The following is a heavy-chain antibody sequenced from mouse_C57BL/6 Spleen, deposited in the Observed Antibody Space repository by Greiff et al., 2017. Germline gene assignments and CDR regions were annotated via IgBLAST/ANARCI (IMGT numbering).Heavy chain of an antibody. J-gene: IGHJ4*01. CDR3: ARRGLFYAMDY. V-gene: IGHV1-54*01. Sequence: QVHVKQSGAELVRPGTSVKVSCKASGYAFTNYLIEWVKQRPGQGLEWIGVINPGSGGTNYNEKFKGKATLTADKSSSTAYMQPSSLTSDDSAVYFCARRGLFYAMDYWGQGTSVTVSS. D-gene: IGHD2-3*01. CDR2: INPGSGGT. CDR1: GYAFTNYL.